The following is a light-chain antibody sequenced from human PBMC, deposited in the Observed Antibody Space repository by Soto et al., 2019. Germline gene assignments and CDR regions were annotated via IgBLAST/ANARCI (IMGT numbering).Light chain of an antibody. CDR2: DAS. CDR3: QQRSNWPLLT. J-gene: IGKJ4*01. CDR1: QSVSSY. V-gene: IGKV3-11*01. Sequence: EIVLTQSPVTLSLSPGERATLSCRASQSVSSYLAWYQQRPGQAPRLLIYDASSRATGIPARFSGSGSGTDFTLTISSLEPEDFAVYYCQQRSNWPLLTFGGGTKVDI.